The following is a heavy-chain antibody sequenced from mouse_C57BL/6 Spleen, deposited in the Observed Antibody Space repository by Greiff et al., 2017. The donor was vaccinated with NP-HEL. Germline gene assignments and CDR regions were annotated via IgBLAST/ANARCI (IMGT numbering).Heavy chain of an antibody. Sequence: EVKVEESGGGLVKPGGSLKLSCAASGFTFSSYAMSWVRQTPEKRLEWVATISDGGSYTYYPDNVKGRFTISRDNAKNNLYLQMSHLKSEDTAMYYCARGRYSSDYFDYWGQGTTLTVSS. CDR1: GFTFSSYA. CDR3: ARGRYSSDYFDY. D-gene: IGHD3-2*02. CDR2: ISDGGSYT. J-gene: IGHJ2*01. V-gene: IGHV5-4*03.